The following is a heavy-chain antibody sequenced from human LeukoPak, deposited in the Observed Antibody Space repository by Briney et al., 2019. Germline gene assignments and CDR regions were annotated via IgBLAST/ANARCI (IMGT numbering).Heavy chain of an antibody. CDR1: GFTFSSYV. J-gene: IGHJ4*02. Sequence: GGSLRLSCAASGFTFSSYVMTWVRQAPGKGLEWVSAISGSGGSTYYADSVKGRLTICRDSSKNTLYLQMNSLRDEDTAVYYCAKDHARILWSYYWGQGTLVTVSS. CDR3: AKDHARILWSYY. D-gene: IGHD4/OR15-4a*01. CDR2: ISGSGGST. V-gene: IGHV3-23*01.